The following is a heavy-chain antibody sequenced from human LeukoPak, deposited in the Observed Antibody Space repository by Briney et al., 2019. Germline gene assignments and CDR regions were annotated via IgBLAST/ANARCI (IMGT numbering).Heavy chain of an antibody. CDR2: INHSGST. J-gene: IGHJ5*02. CDR3: ARRLRGARLGP. V-gene: IGHV4-34*01. Sequence: NTSETLSLTCAVYGGSFSGYYWSWIRQPPGKGLEWIGEINHSGSTNYNPSLKSRVTISVDTSKNQFSLKLSSVTAADTAVYYCARRLRGARLGPWGQGTLVTVSS. D-gene: IGHD3-16*01. CDR1: GGSFSGYY.